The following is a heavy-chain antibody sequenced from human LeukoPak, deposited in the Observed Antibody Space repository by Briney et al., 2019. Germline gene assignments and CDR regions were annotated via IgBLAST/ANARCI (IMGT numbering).Heavy chain of an antibody. V-gene: IGHV4-61*02. Sequence: SETLSLTCTVSGGSISSGSYYWSWIRQPAGKGLEWIGRIYTSRSTNYNPSLKSRVTISVDTSKNQFSLKLSSVTAADTAVYYCARELLWFGNPFDYWGQGTLVTVSS. CDR1: GGSISSGSYY. D-gene: IGHD3-10*01. J-gene: IGHJ4*02. CDR3: ARELLWFGNPFDY. CDR2: IYTSRST.